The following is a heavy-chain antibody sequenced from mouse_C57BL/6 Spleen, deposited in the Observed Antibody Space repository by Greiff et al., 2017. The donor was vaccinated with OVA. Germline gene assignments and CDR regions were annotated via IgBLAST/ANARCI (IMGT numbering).Heavy chain of an antibody. CDR2: IYPGSGNT. CDR3: ARAVVADYAMDY. V-gene: IGHV1-76*01. CDR1: GYTFTDYY. J-gene: IGHJ4*01. Sequence: VQLQQSGAELVRPGASVKLSCKASGYTFTDYYINWVKQRPGQGLEWIARIYPGSGNTYYNEKFKGKATLTAEKSSSTAYMQLSSLTSEDSAVYFCARAVVADYAMDYWGKGTSVTVSS. D-gene: IGHD1-1*01.